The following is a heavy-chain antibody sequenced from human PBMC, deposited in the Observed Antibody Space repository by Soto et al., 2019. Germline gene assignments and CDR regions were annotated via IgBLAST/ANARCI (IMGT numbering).Heavy chain of an antibody. D-gene: IGHD2-15*01. Sequence: ASVKASCKVSGYTLPELSMHWVRQAPGKGLEWMGGFDPEDGETIYAQKFQGRVTMTEDTSTDTAYMELSSLRSEDTAVYYCATDLYCSGGSCYPESAFDIWGQGTMVTVSS. V-gene: IGHV1-24*01. J-gene: IGHJ3*02. CDR2: FDPEDGET. CDR1: GYTLPELS. CDR3: ATDLYCSGGSCYPESAFDI.